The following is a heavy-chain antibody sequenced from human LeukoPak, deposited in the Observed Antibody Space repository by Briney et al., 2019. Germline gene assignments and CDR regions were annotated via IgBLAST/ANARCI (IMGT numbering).Heavy chain of an antibody. D-gene: IGHD4-23*01. CDR2: ISYDGSNK. J-gene: IGHJ4*02. CDR3: ARRDTGNSLYFDY. CDR1: GFTFNNYP. Sequence: GRSLRLSCVASGFTFNNYPIHWVRQAPGKGLEWVAVISYDGSNKYYADSVKGRFTISRDNSKNTVFLQMNSLRTEDTAVYYCARRDTGNSLYFDYWGQGTLVTVSP. V-gene: IGHV3-30-3*01.